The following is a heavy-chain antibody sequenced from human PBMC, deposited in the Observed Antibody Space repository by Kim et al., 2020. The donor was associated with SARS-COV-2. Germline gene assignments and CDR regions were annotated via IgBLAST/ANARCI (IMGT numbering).Heavy chain of an antibody. V-gene: IGHV3-9*01. CDR2: I. CDR3: AKGGVYYYMDV. D-gene: IGHD3-16*01. Sequence: IGYADSVKGRFTISRDNAKNSLYLQMNSLRAEDTALYYCAKGGVYYYMDVWGKGTTVTVSS. J-gene: IGHJ6*03.